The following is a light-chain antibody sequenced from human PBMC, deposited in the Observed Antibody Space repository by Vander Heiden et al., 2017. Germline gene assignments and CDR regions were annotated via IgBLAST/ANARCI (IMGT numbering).Light chain of an antibody. CDR3: QQSYSAPFT. V-gene: IGKV1-39*01. CDR1: QSIRSY. CDR2: AAS. J-gene: IGKJ1*01. Sequence: DIQMTQSPSSLSAVVGDRVTITCRPSQSIRSYLNWYQQKPGKAPKLLIYAASTLQSGVPSRFSGGESGTDFTLTISSLQPEDFATYYCQQSYSAPFTFGLGTKVEI.